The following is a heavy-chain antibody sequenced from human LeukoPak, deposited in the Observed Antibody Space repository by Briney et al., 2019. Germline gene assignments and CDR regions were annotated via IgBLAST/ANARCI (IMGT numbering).Heavy chain of an antibody. V-gene: IGHV4-39*01. Sequence: PSETLSLTCTVSGGSISSSSYYWGWIRQPPGKGLEWIGSIYYSGSTYYNPSLKSRVTISVDTSKNQFSLKLSSVTAADTAVYYCARHEFSSGYHFDYWGQGTLVTVSS. J-gene: IGHJ4*02. D-gene: IGHD3-22*01. CDR3: ARHEFSSGYHFDY. CDR2: IYYSGST. CDR1: GGSISSSSYY.